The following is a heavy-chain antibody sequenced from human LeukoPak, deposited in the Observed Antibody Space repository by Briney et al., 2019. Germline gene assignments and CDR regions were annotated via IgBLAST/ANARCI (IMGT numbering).Heavy chain of an antibody. J-gene: IGHJ4*02. V-gene: IGHV3-7*03. CDR1: GFTFSSYW. Sequence: GGSLRLSCAASGFTFSSYWMSWVRQAPGKGLEWVANIKQDGSEKYYVGSVKGRFTISRDNAKNSLYLQMNSLRAEDTAVYYCARGARDTAMVRGNYFDYWGQGTLVIVSS. CDR2: IKQDGSEK. D-gene: IGHD5-18*01. CDR3: ARGARDTAMVRGNYFDY.